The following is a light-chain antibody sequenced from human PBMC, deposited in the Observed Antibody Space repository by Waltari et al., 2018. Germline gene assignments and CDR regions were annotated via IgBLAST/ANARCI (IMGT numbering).Light chain of an antibody. CDR1: QDIRND. CDR2: TAS. CDR3: LQHHTYPFT. V-gene: IGKV1-17*01. Sequence: DIQMTQSPSSLSASLGDRVTIACRASQDIRNDLHWYQYKPGRAPKRLIYTASSLQGGVPSRFSGSGSGTEFTLTISSLQPEDFATYYCLQHHTYPFTFGGGTKVEIK. J-gene: IGKJ4*01.